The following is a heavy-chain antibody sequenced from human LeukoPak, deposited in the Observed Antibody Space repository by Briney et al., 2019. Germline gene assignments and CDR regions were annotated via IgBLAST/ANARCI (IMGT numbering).Heavy chain of an antibody. D-gene: IGHD3-22*01. J-gene: IGHJ4*02. CDR2: INPNSGDT. CDR1: GYTFTGYF. V-gene: IGHV1-2*02. Sequence: ASVKVSCKASGYTFTGYFMHWVRQAPGQGLEWMGWINPNSGDTNYAQKFQGRVTMTRDTSISTAYMELSRLRSDDTAVYYCARDERYDSSGYPFDYWGQGTLVTVSS. CDR3: ARDERYDSSGYPFDY.